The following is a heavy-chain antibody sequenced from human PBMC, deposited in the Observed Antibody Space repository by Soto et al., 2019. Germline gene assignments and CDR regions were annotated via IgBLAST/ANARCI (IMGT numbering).Heavy chain of an antibody. D-gene: IGHD6-13*01. CDR1: GGSFSGYY. J-gene: IGHJ4*02. Sequence: QVQLQQWGAGLLKPSETLSLTCAVYGGSFSGYYWSWIRQPPGKGLEWIGEINHSGSTNYNPSLKSRVTISVDTSKNQFSLKLSSVTAADTAVYYCARTYRPGLRVPNSSSWLDYWGQGTLVTVSS. CDR2: INHSGST. V-gene: IGHV4-34*01. CDR3: ARTYRPGLRVPNSSSWLDY.